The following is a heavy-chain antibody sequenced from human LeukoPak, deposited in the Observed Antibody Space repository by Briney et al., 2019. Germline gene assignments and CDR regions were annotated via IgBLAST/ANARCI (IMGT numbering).Heavy chain of an antibody. CDR3: ARVKIREYYYYGMDV. Sequence: SETLSLTCTVSGGSISSGGYYWSWIRQHPGKGLEWIGYIYYSGSTYYNPSLKSRVTISVDTSKNQFSLKLSSVTAADTAVYYCARVKIREYYYYGMDVWGQGTTVTVSS. CDR1: GGSISSGGYY. J-gene: IGHJ6*02. CDR2: IYYSGST. D-gene: IGHD3-10*01. V-gene: IGHV4-31*03.